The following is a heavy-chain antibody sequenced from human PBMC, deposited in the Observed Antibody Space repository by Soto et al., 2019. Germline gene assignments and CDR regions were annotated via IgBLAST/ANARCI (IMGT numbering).Heavy chain of an antibody. CDR3: ARVTSRYCSGGSCPLDLNWFDP. D-gene: IGHD2-15*01. J-gene: IGHJ5*02. Sequence: QVQLVQSGAEVKKPGASVKVSCKASGYTFTSYGISWVRQAPGQGLEWMGWISAYNGNTNYAQKLQGRVTMTTDTSTSTAYMELRSLRSDDTAVYYCARVTSRYCSGGSCPLDLNWFDPWGQGTLVTVSS. CDR2: ISAYNGNT. V-gene: IGHV1-18*04. CDR1: GYTFTSYG.